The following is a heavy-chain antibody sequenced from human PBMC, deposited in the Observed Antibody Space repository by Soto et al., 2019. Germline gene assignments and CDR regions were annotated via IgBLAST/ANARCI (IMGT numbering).Heavy chain of an antibody. CDR1: GFTFDDYA. Sequence: PGGSLRLSCAASGFTFDDYAMHWVRQAPGKGLEWVSGISWNSGSIGYADSVKGRFTISRDNAKNSLYLQMNSLRAEDTALYYCAKDMDYGSGSYIFDYWGQGTLVTVSS. CDR3: AKDMDYGSGSYIFDY. CDR2: ISWNSGSI. V-gene: IGHV3-9*01. J-gene: IGHJ4*02. D-gene: IGHD3-10*01.